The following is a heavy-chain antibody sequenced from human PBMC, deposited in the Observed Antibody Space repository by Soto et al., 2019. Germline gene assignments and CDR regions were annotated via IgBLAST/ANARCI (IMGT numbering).Heavy chain of an antibody. CDR3: AKDRDYPRDYFHY. CDR2: VSPNGQGI. V-gene: IGHV3-23*01. D-gene: IGHD3-10*01. Sequence: EVQLLESGGGLVQPGGSLRLSVAASGFTLGRYGMSWFRQAPVKGREWVSAVSPNGQGIYYADSVRGRFTISRDFSKNTVFLHMDSLRAEDTAVYYCAKDRDYPRDYFHYWGQGTLVTVSS. CDR1: GFTLGRYG. J-gene: IGHJ4*02.